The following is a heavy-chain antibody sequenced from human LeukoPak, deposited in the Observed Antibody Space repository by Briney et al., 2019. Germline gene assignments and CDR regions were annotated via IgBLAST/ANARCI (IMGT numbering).Heavy chain of an antibody. D-gene: IGHD3-3*01. V-gene: IGHV1-3*01. CDR1: GYTFTSYA. CDR3: ARYDFWSGAPDY. CDR2: INAGNGNT. J-gene: IGHJ4*02. Sequence: ASVKVSCKASGYTFTSYAMHWVRQAPGQRLEWMGWINAGNGNTKYSQKFQGRVTITRDTSASTAYMELSSLRSEDTAVYYCARYDFWSGAPDYWGQGTLVTVSS.